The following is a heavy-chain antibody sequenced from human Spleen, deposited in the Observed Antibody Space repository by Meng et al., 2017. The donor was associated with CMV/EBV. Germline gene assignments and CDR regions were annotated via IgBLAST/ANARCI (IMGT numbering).Heavy chain of an antibody. D-gene: IGHD3-3*01. CDR3: ARSYDFWSASFDY. CDR2: INWNSVTI. V-gene: IGHV3-9*01. J-gene: IGHJ4*02. CDR1: GFTFDDHA. Sequence: GGSLRLSCAASGFTFDDHAMHWVRQAPGKGLEWVSSINWNSVTIAYGDSVKGRFTISRDNAKNSLYLQVNSLRAEDTAVYYCARSYDFWSASFDYWGQGTLVTVSS.